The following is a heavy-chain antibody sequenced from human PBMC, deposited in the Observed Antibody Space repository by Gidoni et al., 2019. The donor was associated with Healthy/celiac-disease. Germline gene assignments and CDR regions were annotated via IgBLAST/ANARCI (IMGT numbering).Heavy chain of an antibody. CDR2: INHSGST. V-gene: IGHV4-34*01. J-gene: IGHJ4*02. D-gene: IGHD2-8*02. CDR1: GGSFSGYY. CDR3: ARGGYWPPGN. Sequence: QVQLQQWGAGLLKPSETLSLTCAVYGGSFSGYYWSWIRQPPGKGLEWIGEINHSGSTNYNPSLKSRVTISVDTSKNQFSLKLSSVTAADTAVYYCARGGYWPPGNWGQGTLVTVSS.